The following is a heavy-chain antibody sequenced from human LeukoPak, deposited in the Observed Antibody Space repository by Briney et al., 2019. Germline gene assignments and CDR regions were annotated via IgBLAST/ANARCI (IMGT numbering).Heavy chain of an antibody. D-gene: IGHD3-10*01. J-gene: IGHJ4*02. CDR2: ISYDGSNK. CDR3: AREGYYGSGSPPSLYFDY. V-gene: IGHV3-30-3*01. Sequence: GRSLRLSCAASGFTFSSYAMHWVRQAPGRGLEWVAVISYDGSNKYYADSVKGRFTISRDNSRSTLYLQMNSLRPEDTAIYYCAREGYYGSGSPPSLYFDYWGQGTLVTVSS. CDR1: GFTFSSYA.